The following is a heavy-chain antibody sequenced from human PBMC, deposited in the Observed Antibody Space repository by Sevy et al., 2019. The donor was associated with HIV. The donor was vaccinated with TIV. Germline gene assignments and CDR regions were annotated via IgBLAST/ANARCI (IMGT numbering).Heavy chain of an antibody. V-gene: IGHV3-30*04. CDR2: ISYDGSRT. Sequence: GGSLRLSCAASGFTFSDYTIHWVRQAPGKGLEWVSVISYDGSRTSYADSVKGRFTISRDNSKNTLFRQMNSLRAEDTAVYYCARVRSYTIFGVVTTDYWGQGTLVTVSS. CDR1: GFTFSDYT. J-gene: IGHJ4*02. D-gene: IGHD3-3*01. CDR3: ARVRSYTIFGVVTTDY.